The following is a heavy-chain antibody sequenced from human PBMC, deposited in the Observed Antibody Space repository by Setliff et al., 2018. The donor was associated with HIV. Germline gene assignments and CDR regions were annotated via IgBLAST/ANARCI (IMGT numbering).Heavy chain of an antibody. J-gene: IGHJ4*02. D-gene: IGHD3-22*01. CDR3: AKDRYYDSSGSPFDY. CDR2: IRYDGSNK. CDR1: GFTFSSYG. V-gene: IGHV3-30*02. Sequence: PGGSLRLSCAASGFTFSSYGMHWVRQAPGKGLEWVAFIRYDGSNKYYADSVKGRFTIPRDNSKNTLYLQMNSLRAEDTAVYYCAKDRYYDSSGSPFDYWGQGTLVTVSS.